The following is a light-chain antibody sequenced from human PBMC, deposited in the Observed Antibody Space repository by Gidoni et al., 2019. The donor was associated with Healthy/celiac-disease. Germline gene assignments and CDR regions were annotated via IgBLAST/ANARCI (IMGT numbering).Light chain of an antibody. CDR2: GAS. CDR3: QQYGSSSLT. Sequence: DIVLTQSPATLSLSPGERATLSCRASQSGSSSYLAWYQQKPGQAPRLLIYGASSRATGIPDRFSGSGSGTDFTLTISRLEPEDFAVYYCQQYGSSSLTFGQGTKVEIK. V-gene: IGKV3-20*01. CDR1: QSGSSSY. J-gene: IGKJ1*01.